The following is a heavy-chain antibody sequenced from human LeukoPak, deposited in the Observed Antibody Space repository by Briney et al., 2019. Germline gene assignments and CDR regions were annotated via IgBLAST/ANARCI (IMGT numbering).Heavy chain of an antibody. V-gene: IGHV3-13*01. D-gene: IGHD3-3*01. CDR2: IGTAGDT. J-gene: IGHJ6*03. CDR1: GFTFSSYD. CDR3: AKTSLSDASGHYYYMDV. Sequence: GGSLRLSCAASGFTFSSYDMHWVRQATGKGLEWVSAIGTAGDTYYPGSVKGRFTISRDNSQNTVSLQVNNLRTEDTAFYYCAKTSLSDASGHYYYMDVWGKGTTVTVSS.